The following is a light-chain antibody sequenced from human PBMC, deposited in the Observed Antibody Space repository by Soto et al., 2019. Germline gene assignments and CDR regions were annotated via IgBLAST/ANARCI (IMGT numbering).Light chain of an antibody. Sequence: DSVMTQSPLSLPVTPGEPASISCRSSQSLLQSNGYNYLDWYLQKPGQSPQLLIYWGSNRASGVPDRFSGSGSGTDFTLKISRVEAEDVGVYYCMQALQTRTFGQGTKV. CDR1: QSLLQSNGYNY. J-gene: IGKJ1*01. CDR3: MQALQTRT. CDR2: WGS. V-gene: IGKV2-28*01.